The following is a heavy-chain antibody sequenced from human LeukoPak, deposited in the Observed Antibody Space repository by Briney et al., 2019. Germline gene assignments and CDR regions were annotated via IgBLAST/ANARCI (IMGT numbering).Heavy chain of an antibody. Sequence: SETLSLTCAVYGGSFSGYYWSWIRQPPGKGLEWIGEINHSGSTNYNPSLKSRVTISVDTSKNQFSLKLSSVTAADTAVYYCARGLPYYDILTGYFTPHKYYFDYWGQETLVTVSS. CDR2: INHSGST. D-gene: IGHD3-9*01. J-gene: IGHJ4*02. CDR3: ARGLPYYDILTGYFTPHKYYFDY. CDR1: GGSFSGYY. V-gene: IGHV4-34*01.